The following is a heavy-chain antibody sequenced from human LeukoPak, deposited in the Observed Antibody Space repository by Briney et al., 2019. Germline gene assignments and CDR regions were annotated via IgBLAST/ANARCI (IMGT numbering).Heavy chain of an antibody. CDR3: ARGGYYGDYGY. V-gene: IGHV4-34*01. CDR2: INHSGST. D-gene: IGHD4-17*01. Sequence: PSETLSLTCAVYGGSFSGYYWSWIRQSPGKGLEWIGEINHSGSTNYNPSLKSRVTISVDTSKNQFSLKLSSVTAADTAVYYCARGGYYGDYGYWGQGTLVTVSS. J-gene: IGHJ4*02. CDR1: GGSFSGYY.